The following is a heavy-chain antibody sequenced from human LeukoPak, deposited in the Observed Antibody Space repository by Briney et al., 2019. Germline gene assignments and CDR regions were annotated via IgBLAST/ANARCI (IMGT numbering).Heavy chain of an antibody. Sequence: PSGGSLRLSCAASGFTFDDYAMHWVRQAPGKGLEWVSGISWNSGSIGYADSVKGRFTISRDNAKNSLYLQMNSLRAEDTALYYCAKDIAVELSAAFDIWGQGTMVTVSS. CDR3: AKDIAVELSAAFDI. V-gene: IGHV3-9*01. CDR1: GFTFDDYA. J-gene: IGHJ3*02. CDR2: ISWNSGSI. D-gene: IGHD6-19*01.